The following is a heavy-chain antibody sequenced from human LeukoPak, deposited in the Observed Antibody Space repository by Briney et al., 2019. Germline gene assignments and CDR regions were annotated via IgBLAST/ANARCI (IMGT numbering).Heavy chain of an antibody. CDR2: INAGNGNT. J-gene: IGHJ4*02. Sequence: GASVKVSCKASGYTFTSYAMHWVRQAPGQRLEWMGWINAGNGNTKYSQKFQGRVTITRDASASTAYMELSSLRSEDTAVYYCATGVSGWPIDYWGQGTLVTVSS. V-gene: IGHV1-3*01. CDR1: GYTFTSYA. D-gene: IGHD6-19*01. CDR3: ATGVSGWPIDY.